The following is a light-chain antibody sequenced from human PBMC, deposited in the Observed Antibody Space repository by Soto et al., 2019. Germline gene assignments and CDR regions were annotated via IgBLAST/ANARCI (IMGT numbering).Light chain of an antibody. CDR2: NDN. CDR1: NIGSKN. Sequence: SYELTQPLSVSVALGQTARITCGGSNIGSKNVHWYQQKPGQAPVLVIYNDNSRPSGIPERVSGSNSGSTATLTISRAQAGDEAYYYCQVWDTSTALIGGGTKLTVL. CDR3: QVWDTSTAL. J-gene: IGLJ2*01. V-gene: IGLV3-9*01.